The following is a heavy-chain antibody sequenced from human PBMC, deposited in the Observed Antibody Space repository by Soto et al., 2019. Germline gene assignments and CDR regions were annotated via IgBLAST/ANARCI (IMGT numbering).Heavy chain of an antibody. Sequence: QAQLVQSGAEVKKPRASVKVSCKASGFSFTSYGFSWVRQAPGQGLELMGWISAYSGNAKYEEKIQDRVTMTTDTGTSTVYMEVRRLRSDDTAVYYCASRGSGTFYEAFDIWGQGTMVTVSS. CDR3: ASRGSGTFYEAFDI. CDR1: GFSFTSYG. CDR2: ISAYSGNA. D-gene: IGHD3-3*01. J-gene: IGHJ3*02. V-gene: IGHV1-18*04.